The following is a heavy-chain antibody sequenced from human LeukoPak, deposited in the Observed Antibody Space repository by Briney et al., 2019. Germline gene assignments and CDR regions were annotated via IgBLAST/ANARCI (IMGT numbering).Heavy chain of an antibody. Sequence: ASVKVSCKASGYTFTSYDINWVRQATGQGLEWVGWMNPNSGNTGYAQKFQGRVTMTRNTSISTAYMELSSLRSEDTAVYYCARVDIRYFDWLSDYWGQGTLVTVSS. CDR1: GYTFTSYD. CDR3: ARVDIRYFDWLSDY. J-gene: IGHJ4*02. D-gene: IGHD3-9*01. CDR2: MNPNSGNT. V-gene: IGHV1-8*01.